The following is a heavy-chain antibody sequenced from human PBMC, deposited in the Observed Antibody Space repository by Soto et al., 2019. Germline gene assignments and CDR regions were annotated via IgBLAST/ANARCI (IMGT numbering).Heavy chain of an antibody. CDR3: ARDVGNYVPYYYGMDV. CDR1: EFTFNTYA. CDR2: IAYDGNDK. J-gene: IGHJ6*02. Sequence: QAQLVESGGGVVQPGRSLRLSCAASEFTFNTYAMHWVRQAPGKGLEWVAVIAYDGNDKYYADSVKGRFTISRDNSKNALYLQMNPLRPEDTAMSYCARDVGNYVPYYYGMDVWGHGTTVTVSS. V-gene: IGHV3-30*03. D-gene: IGHD1-7*01.